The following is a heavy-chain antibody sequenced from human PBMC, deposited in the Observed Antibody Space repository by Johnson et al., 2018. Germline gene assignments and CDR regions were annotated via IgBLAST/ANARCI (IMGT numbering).Heavy chain of an antibody. CDR3: AREILKPSGFYGMDV. J-gene: IGHJ6*02. CDR1: SGSVSSGNDY. Sequence: QVQLQESGPGLVKPSETLSLTCTVSSGSVSSGNDYWSWIRQSPGKGLEWIGHVSNSGERTNNPSLKRRVSISLATSKTHLSLKLTSVTTADTAVYYCAREILKPSGFYGMDVWGRGTKVTVSS. CDR2: VSNSGER. D-gene: IGHD3-10*01. V-gene: IGHV4-61*01.